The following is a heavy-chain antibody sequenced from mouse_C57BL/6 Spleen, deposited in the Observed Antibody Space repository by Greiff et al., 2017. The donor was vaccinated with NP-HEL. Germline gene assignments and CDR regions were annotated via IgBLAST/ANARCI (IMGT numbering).Heavy chain of an antibody. J-gene: IGHJ1*03. V-gene: IGHV1-69*01. D-gene: IGHD1-1*01. CDR3: ARSGYYYGSSLWYFDV. CDR2: IDPSDSYT. Sequence: QVQLQQPGAEPVMPGASVKLSCKASGYTFTSYWMHWVKQRPGQGLEWIGEIDPSDSYTNYNQKFKGKSTLTVDKSSSTAYMQLSSLTSEDSAVYYCARSGYYYGSSLWYFDVWGTGTTVTVSS. CDR1: GYTFTSYW.